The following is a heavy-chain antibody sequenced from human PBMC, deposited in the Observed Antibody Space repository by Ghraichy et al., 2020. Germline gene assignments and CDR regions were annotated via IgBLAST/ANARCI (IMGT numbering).Heavy chain of an antibody. CDR3: ATNLGYCSGATCYSNS. J-gene: IGHJ4*03. CDR2: ISGSAGRT. V-gene: IGHV3-23*01. Sequence: GGSLRLSCAASGFTFSIYTMSWVRQAPGKGLEWVSAISGSAGRTYYAESVKGRFTFSRDNSKNTLFLQINSLRAADTAVYYCATNLGYCSGATCYSNSWGHGTLVTVSS. CDR1: GFTFSIYT. D-gene: IGHD2-15*01.